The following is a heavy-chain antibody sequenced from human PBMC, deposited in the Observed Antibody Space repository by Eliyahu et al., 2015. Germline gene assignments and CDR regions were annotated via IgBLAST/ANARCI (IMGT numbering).Heavy chain of an antibody. J-gene: IGHJ4*02. Sequence: KFQGRVTITRDTSASTAYMELSSLRSEDTAVYYCARDGNYGDYLDYWGQGTLVTVSS. D-gene: IGHD4-17*01. V-gene: IGHV1-3*01. CDR3: ARDGNYGDYLDY.